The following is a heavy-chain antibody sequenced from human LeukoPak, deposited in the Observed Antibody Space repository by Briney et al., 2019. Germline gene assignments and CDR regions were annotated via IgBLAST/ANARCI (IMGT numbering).Heavy chain of an antibody. CDR3: ARGVHPGYSGNEGG. D-gene: IGHD5-12*01. CDR2: MIPIFGTA. J-gene: IGHJ4*02. Sequence: SVKVSCKASGGTFSSYAISWVRQAPGQGLEWMGGMIPIFGTANYAQKFQGRVTITADKSTSTAYMELSSLRSEDTAVYYCARGVHPGYSGNEGGWGQGTLVTVSS. CDR1: GGTFSSYA. V-gene: IGHV1-69*06.